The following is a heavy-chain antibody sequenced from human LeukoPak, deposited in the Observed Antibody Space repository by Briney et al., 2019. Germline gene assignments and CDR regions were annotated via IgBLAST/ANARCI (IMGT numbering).Heavy chain of an antibody. J-gene: IGHJ5*02. Sequence: SETLSLTCTVSGGSISSYYWSWIRQPPGKGLEWIGYIYYSGSTNYNPSLKSRVTISVDTSKNQFSLKLSSVTAADTAVYYCARALVRGSRYNWFDPWGQGTLVTVSS. CDR1: GGSISSYY. D-gene: IGHD3-10*01. CDR2: IYYSGST. V-gene: IGHV4-59*12. CDR3: ARALVRGSRYNWFDP.